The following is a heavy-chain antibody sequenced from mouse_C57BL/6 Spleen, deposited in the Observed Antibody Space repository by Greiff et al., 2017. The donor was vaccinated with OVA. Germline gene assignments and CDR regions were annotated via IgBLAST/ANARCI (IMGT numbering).Heavy chain of an antibody. CDR2: IYPRDGST. CDR1: GYTFTSYD. J-gene: IGHJ4*01. Sequence: QVQLKQSGPELVKPGASVKLSCKASGYTFTSYDINWVKQRPGQGLEWIGWIYPRDGSTKYNEKFKGKATLTVDTSSSTAYMELHSLTSEDSAVYFCARSIVTTNYAVDYWGQGTSVTVSS. CDR3: ARSIVTTNYAVDY. D-gene: IGHD2-5*01. V-gene: IGHV1-85*01.